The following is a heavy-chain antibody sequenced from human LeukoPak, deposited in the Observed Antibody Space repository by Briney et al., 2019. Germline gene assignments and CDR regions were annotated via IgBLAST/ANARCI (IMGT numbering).Heavy chain of an antibody. D-gene: IGHD7-27*01. CDR1: GFTVSSNY. CDR2: IYSGGST. V-gene: IGHV3-66*02. CDR3: AKLPPPNWLDY. Sequence: PGGSLRLSCAASGFTVSSNYMSWVRQAPGKGLEWVSVIYSGGSTYYADSVRGRFTISRDNSKNTLYLQMNSLRAEDTAAYYCAKLPPPNWLDYWGQGTLVTVSS. J-gene: IGHJ4*02.